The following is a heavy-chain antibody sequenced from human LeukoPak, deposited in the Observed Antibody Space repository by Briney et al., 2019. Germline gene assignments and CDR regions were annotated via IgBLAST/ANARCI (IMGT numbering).Heavy chain of an antibody. D-gene: IGHD5-18*01. Sequence: KPSETLSLTCTVSGGSISSYYWGWIRQPPGKGLEWIGYIYYSGSTNYNPSLKSRVTISVDTSKNQFSLKLSSVTAADTAVYYCAGGRAGYSYGYYFDYWGQGTLVTVSS. V-gene: IGHV4-59*12. CDR3: AGGRAGYSYGYYFDY. CDR1: GGSISSYY. CDR2: IYYSGST. J-gene: IGHJ4*02.